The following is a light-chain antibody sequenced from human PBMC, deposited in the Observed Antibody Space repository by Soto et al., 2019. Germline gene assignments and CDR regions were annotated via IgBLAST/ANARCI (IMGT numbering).Light chain of an antibody. J-gene: IGKJ2*01. CDR3: QQYGSSLYT. CDR2: GAS. CDR1: QSVSSNY. Sequence: EIVLTQSPGTLSLSPGERATLSCRASQSVSSNYLAWYQQKPGQAPRLLIYGASSRATGIPDRFSGSGSGTDFTLTISRLEPEDFGVYYCQQYGSSLYTFGQGTKLEIK. V-gene: IGKV3-20*01.